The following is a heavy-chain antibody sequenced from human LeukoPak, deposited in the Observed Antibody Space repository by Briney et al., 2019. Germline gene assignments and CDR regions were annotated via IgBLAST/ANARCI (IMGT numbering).Heavy chain of an antibody. J-gene: IGHJ5*02. CDR1: GGSISSYY. Sequence: SETLSLTCTVSGGSISSYYWSWIRQPPGKGLEWIGEINHSGSTNYNPSLKSRVTISVDTSKNQFSLKLSSVTAADTAVYYCAAKLLWFGELLFGWFDPWGQGTLVTVSS. V-gene: IGHV4-34*01. CDR3: AAKLLWFGELLFGWFDP. CDR2: INHSGST. D-gene: IGHD3-10*01.